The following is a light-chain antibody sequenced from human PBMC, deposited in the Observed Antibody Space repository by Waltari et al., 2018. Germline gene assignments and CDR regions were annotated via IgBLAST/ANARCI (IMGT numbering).Light chain of an antibody. CDR1: QSVSSY. J-gene: IGKJ4*01. CDR2: DAS. Sequence: EVVLTQSPATLALSPGERATLSCRASQSVSSYLAWYQQKPGQAPRLLIYDASKRATGIPARFTGSGSGTHFTLTSSSLEPEDFAVYYCQQRSEWFTFGGGTKVEIK. V-gene: IGKV3-11*01. CDR3: QQRSEWFT.